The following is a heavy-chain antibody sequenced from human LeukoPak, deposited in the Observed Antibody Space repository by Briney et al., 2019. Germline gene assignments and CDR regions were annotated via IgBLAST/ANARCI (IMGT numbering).Heavy chain of an antibody. Sequence: SETLSLTCTVSGGSISSYYWSWIRQPPGKGLEWIGYIYYSGSTNYNPSLKSRVTISVDTSKNQFSLELSSVTAADTAVYYCARAPYSTGWYVDYWGQGTLVTVSS. CDR3: ARAPYSTGWYVDY. V-gene: IGHV4-59*01. CDR2: IYYSGST. D-gene: IGHD6-19*01. J-gene: IGHJ4*02. CDR1: GGSISSYY.